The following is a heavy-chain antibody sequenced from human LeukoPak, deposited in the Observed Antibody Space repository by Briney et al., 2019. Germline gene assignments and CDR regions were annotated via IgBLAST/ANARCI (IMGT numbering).Heavy chain of an antibody. CDR3: ARGSLVVVATTSGAFDI. J-gene: IGHJ3*02. Sequence: SETLSLTCSVSGGSISSDYWSWIRQPAGKGLEWIGRIYPSGSTNYNPSLKSRVTMSVDTSKNQSSLKLNSVTAADTAVYYCARGSLVVVATTSGAFDIWGQGTMVTVSS. CDR1: GGSISSDY. V-gene: IGHV4-4*07. D-gene: IGHD2-15*01. CDR2: IYPSGST.